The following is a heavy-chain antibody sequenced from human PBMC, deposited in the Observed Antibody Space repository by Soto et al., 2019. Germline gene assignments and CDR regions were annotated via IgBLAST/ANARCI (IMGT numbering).Heavy chain of an antibody. Sequence: SVKVSCKASGGTFSSYAISWVRQAPGQGLEWMGGIIPIFGTANYAQKFQGRVTITADESTSTAYMELSSLGSEDTAVYYCARDRYFDWSLPYYYGMDVWGQGTTVTVSS. D-gene: IGHD3-9*01. CDR2: IIPIFGTA. CDR1: GGTFSSYA. J-gene: IGHJ6*02. V-gene: IGHV1-69*13. CDR3: ARDRYFDWSLPYYYGMDV.